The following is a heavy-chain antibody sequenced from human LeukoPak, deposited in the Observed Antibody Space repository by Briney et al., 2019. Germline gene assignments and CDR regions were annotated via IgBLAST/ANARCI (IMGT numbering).Heavy chain of an antibody. CDR2: INPNSGGT. J-gene: IGHJ4*02. Sequence: GASVKVSCKASGYTFTGYYMHWVRQAPGQGLEWMGWINPNSGGTNYAQNFQGRVTMTRDTSISTAYLELSRLRSDDTAVYYCARGVSGYDGLDYWGQGTLVTVSP. V-gene: IGHV1-2*02. D-gene: IGHD5-12*01. CDR3: ARGVSGYDGLDY. CDR1: GYTFTGYY.